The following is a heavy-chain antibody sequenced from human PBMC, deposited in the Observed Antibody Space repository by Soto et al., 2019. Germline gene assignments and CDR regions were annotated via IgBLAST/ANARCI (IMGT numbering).Heavy chain of an antibody. J-gene: IGHJ4*02. V-gene: IGHV3-23*01. CDR3: AKGAYGSGSYDC. D-gene: IGHD3-10*01. CDR2: ISGSGDMN. Sequence: VQLLESGGDLVQPGGSRRLPCAACVYPFHRRAVTGARQSRGKELEWVSCISGSGDMNSYADSVKGRFTISRDNSKSTVYLQMNSLRAEDTATYYCAKGAYGSGSYDCWGQGTLVTVSS. CDR1: VYPFHRRA.